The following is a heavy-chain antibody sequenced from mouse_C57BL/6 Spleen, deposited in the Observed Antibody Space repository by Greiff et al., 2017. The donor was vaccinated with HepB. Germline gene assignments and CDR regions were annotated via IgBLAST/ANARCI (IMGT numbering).Heavy chain of an antibody. V-gene: IGHV5-9-1*02. CDR1: GFTFSSDA. CDR3: TREGDGSSPYYFHY. Sequence: EVQLVESGEGLVKPGGSLKLCCAASGFTFSSDAMSWVRQTPEKRLEWVAYISSGGDYIYYADTVKGRFTISRDNARNTLYLQMSSLKSEDTAMYYCTREGDGSSPYYFHYWGQGTTPTVSS. CDR2: ISSGGDYI. J-gene: IGHJ2*01. D-gene: IGHD1-1*01.